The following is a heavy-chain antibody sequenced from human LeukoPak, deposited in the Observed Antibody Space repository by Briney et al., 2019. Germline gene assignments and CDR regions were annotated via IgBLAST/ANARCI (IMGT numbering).Heavy chain of an antibody. Sequence: SETLSLTCTVSGGSISSYYWSWIRQPPGKGLEWIGYIHYTGSADYNPSLKSRVTISLDTSKNQFSLNLSSVTAADTAVYYCASTSGYCSGGNCYSAFDYWGQGTLVTVSS. V-gene: IGHV4-59*01. J-gene: IGHJ4*02. CDR2: IHYTGSA. D-gene: IGHD2-15*01. CDR1: GGSISSYY. CDR3: ASTSGYCSGGNCYSAFDY.